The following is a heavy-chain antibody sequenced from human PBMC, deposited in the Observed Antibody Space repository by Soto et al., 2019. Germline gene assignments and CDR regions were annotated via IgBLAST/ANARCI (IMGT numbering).Heavy chain of an antibody. J-gene: IGHJ6*02. CDR2: IYWDDDK. CDR3: AHRRQEDSGSYYYYYYGMDV. V-gene: IGHV2-5*02. Sequence: QITLKESGPTLVKPTQTLTLTCTFSGFSLSTSGVGVGWIRQPPGKALEWLALIYWDDDKRYSPSLKSRLTITKDTSKNQVVLTMTNMDPVDTATYYCAHRRQEDSGSYYYYYYGMDVWGQGTTVTVSS. CDR1: GFSLSTSGVG. D-gene: IGHD1-26*01.